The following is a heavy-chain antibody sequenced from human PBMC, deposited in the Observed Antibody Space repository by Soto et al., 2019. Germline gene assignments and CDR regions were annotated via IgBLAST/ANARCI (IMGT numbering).Heavy chain of an antibody. CDR3: ARGLDYGAHWYFDL. CDR1: GGTFSSYT. J-gene: IGHJ2*01. V-gene: IGHV1-69*02. D-gene: IGHD4-17*01. Sequence: QVQLVQSGAEVKKPGSSVKVSCKASGGTFSSYTISWVRQAPGQGLEWMGRIIPILGIANYAQKFQGRVTITADKSTSTAYMELNSLRSEDTAVYYCARGLDYGAHWYFDLWGRGTLVTVSS. CDR2: IIPILGIA.